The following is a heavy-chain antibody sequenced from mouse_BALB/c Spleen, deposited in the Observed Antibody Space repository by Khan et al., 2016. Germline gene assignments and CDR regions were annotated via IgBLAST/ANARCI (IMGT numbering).Heavy chain of an antibody. Sequence: VQLQQSGPELVKPGASVKVSCKASGYAFTSYNMYWVKQSHGKSLEWIGYIDPYNGDTSYNQKFKGKATLNVDKSSSTAYMHLNRLTSVESAVYYYARERITTVGDKGLDYWGQGTTVTVSS. CDR2: IDPYNGDT. V-gene: IGHV1S135*01. J-gene: IGHJ2*01. D-gene: IGHD1-1*01. CDR1: GYAFTSYN. CDR3: ARERITTVGDKGLDY.